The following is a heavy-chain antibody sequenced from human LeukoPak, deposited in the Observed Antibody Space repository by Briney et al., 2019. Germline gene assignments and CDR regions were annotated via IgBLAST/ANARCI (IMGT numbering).Heavy chain of an antibody. D-gene: IGHD3-22*01. CDR1: GFTFSSYS. CDR3: ARGNPPKHRNYYDSSGYYYLDPRYFDY. J-gene: IGHJ4*02. V-gene: IGHV3-21*01. Sequence: GGSLRLSCAASGFTFSSYSMNWVRQAPGKGLEWVSSISSSSSYIYYADSVKGRFTISRDNAKNSLYLQMNSLRAEDTAVYYCARGNPPKHRNYYDSSGYYYLDPRYFDYWGQGTLVTVSS. CDR2: ISSSSSYI.